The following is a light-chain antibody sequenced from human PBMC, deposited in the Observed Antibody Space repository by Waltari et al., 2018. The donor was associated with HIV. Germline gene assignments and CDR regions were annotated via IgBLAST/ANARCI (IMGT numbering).Light chain of an antibody. CDR2: THESDIH. CDR1: SRHSNYA. J-gene: IGLJ2*01. CDR3: QTWASGVVV. V-gene: IGLV4-69*01. Sequence: QLVLTQSPYASASLVASVKLTCTLLSRHSNYAISWHRQRPEKGPRSLMTTHESDIHAKGDGIPDRFSGSSSGAARYLTISSLQSEDEADYYCQTWASGVVVFGGGTKLTVL.